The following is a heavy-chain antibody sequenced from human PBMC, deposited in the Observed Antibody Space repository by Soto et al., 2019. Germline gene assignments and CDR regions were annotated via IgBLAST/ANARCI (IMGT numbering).Heavy chain of an antibody. D-gene: IGHD2-2*01. J-gene: IGHJ4*02. Sequence: LSLTCTVSGGPISIYYWSWIRQPPGKGLEWIGYIYYSGSTNYNPSLKSRVTISVDTSKNQFSLKLSSVTAADTAVYYCAREYCSSTSCDKYYFDYWGQGTLVTVSS. CDR1: GGPISIYY. V-gene: IGHV4-59*01. CDR2: IYYSGST. CDR3: AREYCSSTSCDKYYFDY.